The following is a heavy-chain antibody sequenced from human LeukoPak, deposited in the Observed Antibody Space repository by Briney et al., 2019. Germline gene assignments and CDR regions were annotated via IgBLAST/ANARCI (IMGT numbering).Heavy chain of an antibody. J-gene: IGHJ5*02. V-gene: IGHV3-30*18. Sequence: GGSLRLSCAASGFTFRDYAMSWVRQAPGKGLEWVAVISYDGSNKYYADSVKGRFTISRDNSKNTLYLQMNSLRAEDTAVYYCAKDLSRGYCSSTSCYNWFDPWGQGTLVTVSS. CDR2: ISYDGSNK. CDR1: GFTFRDYA. D-gene: IGHD2-2*01. CDR3: AKDLSRGYCSSTSCYNWFDP.